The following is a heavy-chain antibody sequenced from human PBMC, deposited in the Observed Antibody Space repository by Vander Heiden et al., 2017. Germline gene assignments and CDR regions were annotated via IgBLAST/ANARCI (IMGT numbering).Heavy chain of an antibody. CDR3: ARDHIAAAGTFDY. J-gene: IGHJ4*02. CDR2: IWYDGSNK. CDR1: GFTFSSYG. Sequence: QVQLVESGGGVVQPGRYLRLSCAASGFTFSSYGMHWVRQAPGKGLEWVAVIWYDGSNKYYADSVKGRFTISRDNSKNTLYLQMNSLRAEDTAVYYCARDHIAAAGTFDYWCQGTLVTVSS. D-gene: IGHD6-13*01. V-gene: IGHV3-33*01.